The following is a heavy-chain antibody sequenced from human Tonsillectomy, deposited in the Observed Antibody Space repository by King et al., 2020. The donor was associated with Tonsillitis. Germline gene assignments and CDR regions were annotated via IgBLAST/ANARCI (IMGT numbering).Heavy chain of an antibody. CDR1: GGSISSYY. V-gene: IGHV4-59*01. J-gene: IGHJ3*01. CDR3: ARATGLFRDEAFEV. CDR2: IYYSGST. Sequence: VQLQESGPGLVKPSETLSLTCTVSGGSISSYYWSWIRQPPGKGLEWIGYIYYSGSTHYNPTLKSRVTISVDTSKHQFSLKLSSVTAADTAVYYCARATGLFRDEAFEVWGQGTMGTVSS. D-gene: IGHD1-14*01.